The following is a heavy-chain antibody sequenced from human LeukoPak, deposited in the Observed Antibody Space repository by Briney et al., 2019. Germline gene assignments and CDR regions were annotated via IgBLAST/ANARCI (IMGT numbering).Heavy chain of an antibody. V-gene: IGHV4-59*01. Sequence: SETLSLTCTVSGGSISSYYWSWIWQPPGKGLEWIGYIYYSGSTNYNPSLKSRVTISVDTSKNQFSLKLSSVTAADTAVYYCARARKRGYSYGSSGWFDPWGQGTLVTVSS. J-gene: IGHJ5*02. CDR1: GGSISSYY. CDR2: IYYSGST. CDR3: ARARKRGYSYGSSGWFDP. D-gene: IGHD5-18*01.